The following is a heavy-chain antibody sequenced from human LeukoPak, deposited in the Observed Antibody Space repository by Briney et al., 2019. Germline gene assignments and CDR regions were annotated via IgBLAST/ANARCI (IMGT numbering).Heavy chain of an antibody. CDR3: ARVGYCSGGSCQDY. D-gene: IGHD2-15*01. J-gene: IGHJ4*02. Sequence: SETLSLTCTVSGGSISSYYWSWIRQPPGKGLEWIGEINHSGSTNYNPSLKSRVTISVDTSKNQFSLKLSSVTAADTAVYYCARVGYCSGGSCQDYWGQGTLVTVSS. V-gene: IGHV4-34*01. CDR1: GGSISSYY. CDR2: INHSGST.